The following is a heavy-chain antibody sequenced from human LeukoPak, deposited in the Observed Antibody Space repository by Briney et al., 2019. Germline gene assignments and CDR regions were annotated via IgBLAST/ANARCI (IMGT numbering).Heavy chain of an antibody. Sequence: GGSLRLSCAASGFTFSSYAMSWVRQAPGKGLGWVSALRGSGANTYCADSVKGRFTITRDITKNTLYLQMNSLRAEDTAVYFCAKVPGEPSWGQGTQVTLSS. J-gene: IGHJ5*02. CDR3: AKVPGEPS. V-gene: IGHV3-23*01. CDR2: LRGSGANT. D-gene: IGHD1-14*01. CDR1: GFTFSSYA.